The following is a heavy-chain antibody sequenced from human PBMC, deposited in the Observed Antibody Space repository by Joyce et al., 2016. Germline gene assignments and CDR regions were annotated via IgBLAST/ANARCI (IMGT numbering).Heavy chain of an antibody. CDR1: GGSISSSSYF. Sequence: QLQLQESGPGLVKPSETLSLTCTVSGGSISSSSYFWGWLRQPPGKGLEWIGSIYSSGSTFYNPSLKSRVTISVDTSKNQFSLKLSSVTAADTAVYYCATHYGSGSFSFDYWGQGTLVTVSS. V-gene: IGHV4-39*01. J-gene: IGHJ4*02. D-gene: IGHD3-10*01. CDR2: IYSSGST. CDR3: ATHYGSGSFSFDY.